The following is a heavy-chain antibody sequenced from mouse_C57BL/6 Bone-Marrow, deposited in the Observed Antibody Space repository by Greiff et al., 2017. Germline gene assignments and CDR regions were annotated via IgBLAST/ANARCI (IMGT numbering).Heavy chain of an antibody. CDR1: GYTFTSYW. J-gene: IGHJ4*01. Sequence: VQLQQPGAELVKPGASVKMSCKASGYTFTSYWITWVKQRPGQGLEWIGDIYPGSGSTNYNEKFKSKATLTVDKTSSTAYMPLSSLTYEDSAVYYCARPPITTGVEGVYAMDYWGQGTSVTVSS. D-gene: IGHD1-1*01. V-gene: IGHV1-55*01. CDR2: IYPGSGST. CDR3: ARPPITTGVEGVYAMDY.